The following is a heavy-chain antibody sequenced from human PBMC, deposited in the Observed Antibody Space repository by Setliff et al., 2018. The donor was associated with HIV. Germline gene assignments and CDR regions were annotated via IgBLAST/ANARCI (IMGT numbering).Heavy chain of an antibody. J-gene: IGHJ6*01. CDR1: GFSLSTTEIS. D-gene: IGHD3-3*01. CDR3: ARIRRRITIFGVVTDYGMDV. V-gene: IGHV2-70*11. CDR2: IDWDDDK. Sequence: SGPTLVNPTPPLTLTCSFSGFSLSTTEISLSWIRQPPGKALEWLARIDWDDDKYYSTSLKTRLTNSNDTSKNQVVLTMTNTDPVDTATYYCARIRRRITIFGVVTDYGMDVWGQGTTVTVSS.